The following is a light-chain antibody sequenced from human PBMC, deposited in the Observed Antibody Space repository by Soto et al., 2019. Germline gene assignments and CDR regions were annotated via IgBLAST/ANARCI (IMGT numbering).Light chain of an antibody. CDR2: AAS. V-gene: IGKV1-39*01. CDR1: HSFSIY. CDR3: QQSYSTPWT. Sequence: DIQMTQSPSYLSASVGDRVTITCRTSHSFSIYLNWYQQKPGKAPKLLIYAASSLGSGVPSRFSGSGSGTDFTLIISSLQAEDIATYYCQQSYSTPWTFGQGTKVEIK. J-gene: IGKJ1*01.